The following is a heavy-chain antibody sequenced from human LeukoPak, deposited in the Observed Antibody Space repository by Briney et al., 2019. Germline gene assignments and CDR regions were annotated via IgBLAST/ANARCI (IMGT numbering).Heavy chain of an antibody. Sequence: ASVKVSWKASGYTFTSYDINWVRQATVQGLEWMGWMNPNSGNTGYAQKFQGRVTMTRNTSISTAYMELSSLRSEDTAVYYCARGRIAVAGGWFDPWGQGTLVTVSS. D-gene: IGHD6-19*01. V-gene: IGHV1-8*01. CDR2: MNPNSGNT. CDR3: ARGRIAVAGGWFDP. CDR1: GYTFTSYD. J-gene: IGHJ5*02.